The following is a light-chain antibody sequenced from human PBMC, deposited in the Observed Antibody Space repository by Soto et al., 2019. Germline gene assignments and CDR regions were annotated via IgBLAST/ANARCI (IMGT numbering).Light chain of an antibody. V-gene: IGKV3-20*01. Sequence: EIVLTQSPGTLSLSPGERATLSCRASQSVSSSYLVWYQQKPGQAPRLLIYGASRRATGIPERFSGSGSGTDFTLTISRLDPEDFAVYYCQQYGSSFGGGTKVEIK. CDR1: QSVSSSY. CDR3: QQYGSS. J-gene: IGKJ4*02. CDR2: GAS.